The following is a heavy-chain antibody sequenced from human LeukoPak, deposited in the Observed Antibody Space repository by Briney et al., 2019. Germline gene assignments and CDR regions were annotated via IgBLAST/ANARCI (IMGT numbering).Heavy chain of an antibody. V-gene: IGHV3-23*01. CDR1: GFTFSSYA. J-gene: IGHJ3*02. CDR3: VRDQGAFDM. Sequence: GGSLRLSCAASGFTFSSYAMSWIRQAPGKGLEWVSAISGSGDSTNYADSVKGRFAVSRDNSKNTLDLQMSSLRAEDTAVYYCVRDQGAFDMWGHGTMVTVSS. CDR2: ISGSGDST.